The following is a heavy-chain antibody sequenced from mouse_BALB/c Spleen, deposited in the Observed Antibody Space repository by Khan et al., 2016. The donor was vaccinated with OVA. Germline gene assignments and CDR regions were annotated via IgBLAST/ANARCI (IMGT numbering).Heavy chain of an antibody. D-gene: IGHD1-1*02. V-gene: IGHV5-6-5*01. Sequence: EVELVESGGDLVKPGGSLKLSCAVSGFTFSSYVMSWVRQTPEKRLEWVASISSGGTTAYPDNVKGRFTISRDNARNIMYLQMSSLRSEDTAMYYCAREAYGSAKYYIDYWGQGTTLTVSS. CDR3: AREAYGSAKYYIDY. CDR1: GFTFSSYV. CDR2: ISSGGTT. J-gene: IGHJ2*01.